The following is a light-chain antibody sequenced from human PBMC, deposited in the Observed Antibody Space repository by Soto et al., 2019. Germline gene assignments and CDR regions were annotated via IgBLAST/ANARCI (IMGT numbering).Light chain of an antibody. Sequence: EIVMTHSPASLSVPPGERSTLACRASQSVSSSYLAWYQQKPGQAPRLLIYGASSRATGIPDRFSGSGSGTDFTLTISRLEPEDFAVYYCQQYGSSRETFGQGTKVDIK. CDR2: GAS. CDR3: QQYGSSRET. CDR1: QSVSSSY. V-gene: IGKV3-20*01. J-gene: IGKJ1*01.